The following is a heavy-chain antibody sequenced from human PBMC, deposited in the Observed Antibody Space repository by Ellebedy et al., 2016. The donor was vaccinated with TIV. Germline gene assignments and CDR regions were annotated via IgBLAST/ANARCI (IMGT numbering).Heavy chain of an antibody. CDR2: ISSNGGST. J-gene: IGHJ6*02. D-gene: IGHD3-10*01. CDR1: GFTFSSYA. Sequence: GESLKISCSASGFTFSSYAMHWVRQAPGKGLEYVSAISSNGGSTYYADSVKGRFTISRDNSKNTLYLQMSSLRAEDTAVYYCVKGGSGSYHYYYGMEVWGQGTTVTVSS. V-gene: IGHV3-64D*06. CDR3: VKGGSGSYHYYYGMEV.